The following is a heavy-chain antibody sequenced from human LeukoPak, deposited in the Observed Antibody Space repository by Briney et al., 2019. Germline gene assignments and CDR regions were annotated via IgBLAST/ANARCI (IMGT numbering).Heavy chain of an antibody. V-gene: IGHV4-34*01. CDR1: GGSFSGYY. CDR3: VTAVVTPGRFDY. D-gene: IGHD3-10*01. CDR2: INHSGST. J-gene: IGHJ4*02. Sequence: SETLSLTCAVYGGSFSGYYWSWIRQPPGKGLEWSGEINHSGSTNYNPSLKSRVTISVDTSKNQFSLKLSPVTAADTAVYYCVTAVVTPGRFDYWGQGTLVTVSS.